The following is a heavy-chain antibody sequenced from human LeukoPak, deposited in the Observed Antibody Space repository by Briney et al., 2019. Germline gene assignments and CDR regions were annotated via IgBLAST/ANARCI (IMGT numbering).Heavy chain of an antibody. CDR2: INPSGGST. CDR1: GYIFTSYY. Sequence: ASVKVSCKTSGYIFTSYYIHWVRQAPGQGLEWMGIINPSGGSTNYAQKFQGRVTMTRETSTSTVYMELSSLRSEDTAVYYCARPMTTVTTYDTFHIWGQGTMVTVSS. J-gene: IGHJ3*02. V-gene: IGHV1-46*01. CDR3: ARPMTTVTTYDTFHI. D-gene: IGHD4-17*01.